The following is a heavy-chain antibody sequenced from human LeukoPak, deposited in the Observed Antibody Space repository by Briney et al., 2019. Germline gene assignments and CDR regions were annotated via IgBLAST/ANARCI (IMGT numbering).Heavy chain of an antibody. CDR1: GFTLSSYW. CDR3: ARDMATVTTSPSDY. Sequence: PGGSLRLSCAASGFTLSSYWMSWVRQAPGRGLGWVANIQQDGSEKYYVDSVKGRFTISRDNAKNSLYLQMKSLRAEDTAVYYCARDMATVTTSPSDYWGQGTLVTVSS. D-gene: IGHD4-17*01. J-gene: IGHJ4*02. V-gene: IGHV3-7*01. CDR2: IQQDGSEK.